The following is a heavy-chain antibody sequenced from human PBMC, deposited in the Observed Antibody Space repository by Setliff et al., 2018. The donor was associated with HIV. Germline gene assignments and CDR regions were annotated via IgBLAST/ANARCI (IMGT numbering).Heavy chain of an antibody. Sequence: PSETLSLTCSVSSYSITSAFYWGWVRQPPEKGLEWIGSFYHSGSTYYNPSLKSRVSISVATSKNQFSLKLSSVTAADTAVYYCATGITMAPDYWGQGSLVTVSS. D-gene: IGHD6-19*01. CDR2: FYHSGST. J-gene: IGHJ4*02. CDR1: SYSITSAFY. V-gene: IGHV4-38-2*02. CDR3: ATGITMAPDY.